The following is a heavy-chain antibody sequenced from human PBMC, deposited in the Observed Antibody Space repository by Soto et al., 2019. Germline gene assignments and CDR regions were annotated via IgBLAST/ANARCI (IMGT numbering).Heavy chain of an antibody. Sequence: PGGSVRLYFSVSGFSLQLYSMYWVRQAPGKELENVSTVSSDGGTPYYADSVKGRFTISRDNSKNTLYLQMSSLRAEDTAVYYCVMGYYFDYWGQGTLVTVSS. D-gene: IGHD3-16*01. CDR3: VMGYYFDY. CDR1: GFSLQLYS. CDR2: VSSDGGTP. J-gene: IGHJ4*02. V-gene: IGHV3-64D*06.